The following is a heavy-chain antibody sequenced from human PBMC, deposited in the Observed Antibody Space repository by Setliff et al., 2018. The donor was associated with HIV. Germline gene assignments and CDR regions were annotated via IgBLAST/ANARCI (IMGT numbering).Heavy chain of an antibody. CDR1: GFTFSTYV. Sequence: GGSLRLSCAASGFTFSTYVLSWVRQAPGKGLEWVSALTGDGVNTYYADSVKGRFTISRDNSKNTLYLQMNSLRVEDTAVYYCAKERGYSSGWESFDQWGQGTLVTVSS. CDR3: AKERGYSSGWESFDQ. CDR2: LTGDGVNT. D-gene: IGHD3-22*01. J-gene: IGHJ4*02. V-gene: IGHV3-23*01.